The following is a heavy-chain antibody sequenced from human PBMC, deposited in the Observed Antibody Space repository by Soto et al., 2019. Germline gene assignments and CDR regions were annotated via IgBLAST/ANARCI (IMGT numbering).Heavy chain of an antibody. Sequence: PSETLSLTCTVSGGSISSSSYYWGWIRQPPGKGLEWIGSIYYSGSTYYNPSLESRVTISVDTSKNQFSLKLSFVTAADTAVYFCARRGGSPGTTDFRGQGTLLTVSS. J-gene: IGHJ4*02. CDR1: GGSISSSSYY. CDR2: IYYSGST. CDR3: ARRGGSPGTTDF. V-gene: IGHV4-39*01. D-gene: IGHD1-1*01.